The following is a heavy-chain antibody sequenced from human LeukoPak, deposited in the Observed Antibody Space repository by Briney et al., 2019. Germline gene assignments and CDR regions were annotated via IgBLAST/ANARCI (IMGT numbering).Heavy chain of an antibody. D-gene: IGHD2/OR15-2a*01. V-gene: IGHV1-2*02. Sequence: GASVTVSCKASGYIFSDYYLHWARQAPGQGLEWMGWMNPNSGGTNYAQKFQGRITMTGDTSTAYLELSRLRSDDTAVYYCARDLGSTVIVGGDAFDLWGQGTMVTVSS. CDR1: GYIFSDYY. CDR3: ARDLGSTVIVGGDAFDL. J-gene: IGHJ3*01. CDR2: MNPNSGGT.